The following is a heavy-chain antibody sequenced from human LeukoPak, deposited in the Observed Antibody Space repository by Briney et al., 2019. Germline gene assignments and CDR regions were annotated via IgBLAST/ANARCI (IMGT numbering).Heavy chain of an antibody. J-gene: IGHJ4*02. D-gene: IGHD1-14*01. Sequence: GGSLRLSCAASGFTFSSYAMNRVRQAPGRGLEWVSAISNSGVSTFYADSVKGRFTISRDNSKNTLYLQMNSLRAEDTAVYYCAKVILSRTRGPFDYWGQGTLVTVSS. V-gene: IGHV3-23*01. CDR2: ISNSGVST. CDR3: AKVILSRTRGPFDY. CDR1: GFTFSSYA.